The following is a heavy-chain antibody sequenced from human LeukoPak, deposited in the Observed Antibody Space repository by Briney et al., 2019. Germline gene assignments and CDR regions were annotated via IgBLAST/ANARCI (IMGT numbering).Heavy chain of an antibody. D-gene: IGHD4-17*01. Sequence: ASVKVSCKASGYTFTIYGISWVPHAPGPGLEWMVWISAYNGNTNYAQKIQGRVTMTTDTSTSTAHMELRSLRSDDTAVYYCAREGYGDNVGNWFDPWGQGTLVTVSS. CDR2: ISAYNGNT. CDR1: GYTFTIYG. J-gene: IGHJ5*02. V-gene: IGHV1-18*01. CDR3: AREGYGDNVGNWFDP.